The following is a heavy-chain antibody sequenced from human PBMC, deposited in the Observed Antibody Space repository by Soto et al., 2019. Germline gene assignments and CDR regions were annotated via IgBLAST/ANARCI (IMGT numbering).Heavy chain of an antibody. CDR1: GGTFSSYS. CDR2: IIPIFGIP. D-gene: IGHD2-8*01. Sequence: QVQLVQSGAEVKKPGSLVKVSCKTSGGTFSSYSVSWVRQAPGQGLEWMGGIIPIFGIPTYAQKFQVRVTISADESTSTASMELSGLRSEDTAIYYCTRGHGFNGASFDYWGQGTLVTVSS. V-gene: IGHV1-69*01. CDR3: TRGHGFNGASFDY. J-gene: IGHJ4*02.